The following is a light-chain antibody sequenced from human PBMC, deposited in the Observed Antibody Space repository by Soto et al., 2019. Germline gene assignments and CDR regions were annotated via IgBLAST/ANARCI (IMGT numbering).Light chain of an antibody. CDR1: QSLLYSSNNMNY. CDR2: WAS. Sequence: DIVMTQSPDSLAVSLGERATINCKSSQSLLYSSNNMNYLAWYQQKPGQPPKLLIYWASTRESGVPDRFSGSGSGTDFTLTISSLQAEDVAVYFCQQYDNTPPTFGQGTKVEI. CDR3: QQYDNTPPT. V-gene: IGKV4-1*01. J-gene: IGKJ1*01.